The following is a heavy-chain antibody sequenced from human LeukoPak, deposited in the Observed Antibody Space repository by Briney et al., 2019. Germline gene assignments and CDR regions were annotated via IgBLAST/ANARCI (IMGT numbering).Heavy chain of an antibody. Sequence: ASVKVSCKASGGTFSSYAISWVRQAPGQGLEWMGGIIPIFGTANYAQKFQGRVTITADKSTSTAYMELSSLRSEDTAVYYCARLAVVNGYDYYYYMDVWGKGITVTVSS. V-gene: IGHV1-69*06. J-gene: IGHJ6*03. CDR2: IIPIFGTA. CDR3: ARLAVVNGYDYYYYMDV. D-gene: IGHD4-23*01. CDR1: GGTFSSYA.